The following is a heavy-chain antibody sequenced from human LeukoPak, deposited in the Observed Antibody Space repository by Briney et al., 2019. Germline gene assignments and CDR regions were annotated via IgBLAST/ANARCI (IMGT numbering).Heavy chain of an antibody. Sequence: GGSLRLACAASGFTVSSNYMSWVRQAPGKGLVWVSRINSDGSSTSYADSVKGRFTISRDNAKNTLYLQMNSLRAEDTAVYYCARAYDYWGQGTLVTVSS. CDR2: INSDGSST. V-gene: IGHV3-74*01. CDR3: ARAYDY. J-gene: IGHJ4*02. CDR1: GFTVSSNY.